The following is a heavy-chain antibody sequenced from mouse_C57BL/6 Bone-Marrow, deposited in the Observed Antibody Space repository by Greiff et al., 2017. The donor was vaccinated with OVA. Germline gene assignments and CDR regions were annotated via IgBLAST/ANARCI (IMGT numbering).Heavy chain of an antibody. CDR1: GYTFTNYW. D-gene: IGHD1-1*02. Sequence: QVQLQQPGAELVRPGASVKLSCKASGYTFTNYWMHWVKQRPGQGLEWIGEIAPSDSYINYNQKFKGRATLTVDTSSSTAYMQLSSLTSEDSAVYYCARRGGRLDIHYWGQGTSVTVSS. CDR3: ARRGGRLDIHY. J-gene: IGHJ2*02. CDR2: IAPSDSYI. V-gene: IGHV1-59*01.